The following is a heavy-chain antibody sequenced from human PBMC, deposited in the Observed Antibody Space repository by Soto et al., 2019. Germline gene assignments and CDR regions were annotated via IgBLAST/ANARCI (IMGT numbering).Heavy chain of an antibody. CDR3: ARILYYYGSGVFDY. CDR1: GFTFSSYW. CDR2: IKQDGSEK. V-gene: IGHV3-7*01. J-gene: IGHJ4*02. D-gene: IGHD3-10*01. Sequence: GGSLRLSCAASGFTFSSYWMSWVRQAPGKGLEWVANIKQDGSEKYYVDSVKGRFTISRDNAKNSLYLQMNSLRAEDTAVYYCARILYYYGSGVFDYWGQGTLVTVSS.